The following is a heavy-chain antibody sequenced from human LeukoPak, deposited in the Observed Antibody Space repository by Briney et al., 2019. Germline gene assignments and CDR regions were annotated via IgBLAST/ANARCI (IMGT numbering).Heavy chain of an antibody. J-gene: IGHJ4*02. V-gene: IGHV2-5*01. CDR2: TFWNDDK. D-gene: IGHD2-8*01. CDR3: AHSPSMYYFDY. Sequence: SGPTLVKPTPTLTLTCTFSGFSLTTPGVGVGWIRQPRGKALEWLAITFWNDDKSYSPSLKSRLTITKDTSKNQVVLTMTNMDPVDTATYYCAHSPSMYYFDYWGQGTLVTVSS. CDR1: GFSLTTPGVG.